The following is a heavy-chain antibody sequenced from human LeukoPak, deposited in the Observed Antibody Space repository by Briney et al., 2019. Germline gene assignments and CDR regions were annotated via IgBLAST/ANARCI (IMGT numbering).Heavy chain of an antibody. CDR2: IWYDGSNK. J-gene: IGHJ6*02. Sequence: GGSLRLSCAASGFTFSSYGMHWVRQAPGKGLEWVAVIWYDGSNKYYADSVKGRFTISRDNSKNTLYLQMNSLRAEDTAVYYCVRGPRITIFGVVPYGMDVWGQGTAVTVSS. D-gene: IGHD3-3*01. V-gene: IGHV3-33*01. CDR3: VRGPRITIFGVVPYGMDV. CDR1: GFTFSSYG.